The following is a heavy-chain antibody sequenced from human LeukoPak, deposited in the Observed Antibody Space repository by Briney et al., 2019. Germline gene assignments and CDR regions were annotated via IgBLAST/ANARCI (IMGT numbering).Heavy chain of an antibody. Sequence: ASVKVSCKAPGGSFGRYAIHWVRQAPGKGLEWMGGFDPEDGETIYAQKFQGRVTMTEDTSTDTAYMELSSLRSEDTAVYYCATARDIVATNWFDPWGQGTLVTVSS. J-gene: IGHJ5*02. D-gene: IGHD5-12*01. CDR2: FDPEDGET. CDR3: ATARDIVATNWFDP. CDR1: GGSFGRYA. V-gene: IGHV1-24*01.